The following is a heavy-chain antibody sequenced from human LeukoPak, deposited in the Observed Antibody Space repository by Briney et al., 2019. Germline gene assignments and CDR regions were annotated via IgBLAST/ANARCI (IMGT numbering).Heavy chain of an antibody. CDR2: IRSKAYGGTT. J-gene: IGHJ4*02. V-gene: IGHV3-49*04. CDR1: GFTFSSYA. CDR3: TKAMITMIVVVPTVT. Sequence: PGGSLRLSCAASGFTFSSYAMSWVRQAPGKGLEWVGFIRSKAYGGTTEYAASVKGRFTISRDDSKSIAYLQMNSLKTEDTAVYYCTKAMITMIVVVPTVTWGQGTLVTVSS. D-gene: IGHD3-22*01.